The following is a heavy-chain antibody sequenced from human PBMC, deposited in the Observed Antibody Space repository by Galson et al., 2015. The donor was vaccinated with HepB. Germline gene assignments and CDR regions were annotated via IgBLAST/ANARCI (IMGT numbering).Heavy chain of an antibody. D-gene: IGHD6-19*01. V-gene: IGHV3-33*07. CDR2: IWLDGSDK. Sequence: SLRLSCAASGFIFSSFDMYWVRQAPGKGLEWVSAIWLDGSDKYYADSVKGRFTISRDNSKNTVHLQMNSLRGEDTAVYFCARGIRGYSSGWYVDQWGQGTVVTVSS. CDR1: GFIFSSFD. CDR3: ARGIRGYSSGWYVDQ. J-gene: IGHJ4*02.